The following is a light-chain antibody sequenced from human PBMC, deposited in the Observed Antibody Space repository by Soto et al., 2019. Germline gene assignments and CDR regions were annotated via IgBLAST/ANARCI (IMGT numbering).Light chain of an antibody. J-gene: IGLJ1*01. CDR3: CSYAGTSYV. CDR1: SSDVGIYNL. Sequence: QSVLTQPASVSGSPGQSITISCTGTSSDVGIYNLVSWYQQHPGKAPKLMIYEVTKRPSGVSNRFSGSKSGNAASLTISGLQAEDESDYYCCSYAGTSYVFXTGTKVTVL. V-gene: IGLV2-23*02. CDR2: EVT.